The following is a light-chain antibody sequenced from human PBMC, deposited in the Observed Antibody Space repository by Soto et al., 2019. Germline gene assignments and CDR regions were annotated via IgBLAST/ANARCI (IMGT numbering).Light chain of an antibody. CDR2: ADT. J-gene: IGLJ1*01. V-gene: IGLV1-40*01. CDR3: KSYDSSLSGLYR. CDR1: SSNIGAGYD. Sequence: QSVLTQPPSVSGAPGQRITISCTGSSSNIGAGYDVHWYRQLPGTAPKLLIFADTKRPSGVPDRFSGSKSGTSASLAITGLQAEDEADYCCKSYDSSLSGLYRLGSGTKVTGL.